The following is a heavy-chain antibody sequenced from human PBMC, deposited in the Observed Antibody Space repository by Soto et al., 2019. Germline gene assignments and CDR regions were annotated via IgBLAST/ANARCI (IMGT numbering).Heavy chain of an antibody. CDR1: GGTFSSYA. J-gene: IGHJ4*02. CDR2: IIPIFGTA. D-gene: IGHD3-22*01. V-gene: IGHV1-69*06. Sequence: SVKVSCRASGGTFSSYAISWVRQAPGRGLEWMGGIIPIFGTANYAQKFQGRVTITADKSTSTAYMELSSLRSEDTAVYYCAGGSYYYDSSGYFDYWGPGTLVTVSS. CDR3: AGGSYYYDSSGYFDY.